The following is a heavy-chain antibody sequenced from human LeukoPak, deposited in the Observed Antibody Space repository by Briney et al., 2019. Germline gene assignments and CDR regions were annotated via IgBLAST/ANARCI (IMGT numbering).Heavy chain of an antibody. V-gene: IGHV4-59*01. J-gene: IGHJ6*03. Sequence: RASETLSLTCTVSGGSIRNYYWSWIRQPPGKGLEWIGYIYYSGSTNYNPSLKSRVTISVDTSKNQFSLKLSSVTAADTAVYYCARDPNYDFWSGSAGSPYMDVWGKGTTVTVSS. D-gene: IGHD3-3*01. CDR1: GGSIRNYY. CDR3: ARDPNYDFWSGSAGSPYMDV. CDR2: IYYSGST.